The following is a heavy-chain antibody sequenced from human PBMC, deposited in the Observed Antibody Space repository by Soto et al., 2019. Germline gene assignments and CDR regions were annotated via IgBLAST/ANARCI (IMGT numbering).Heavy chain of an antibody. CDR3: AKLTGTAFY. Sequence: GGSLRLSCTAPGFTFSNYGMSWVRQAPGQGLEWVSGISGSGGSTYYADSVKGRFTISRDNSKNTLYLQMNSLRAEDTAVYYCAKLTGTAFYWGQGTLVTVSS. CDR1: GFTFSNYG. CDR2: ISGSGGST. J-gene: IGHJ4*02. V-gene: IGHV3-23*01. D-gene: IGHD1-7*01.